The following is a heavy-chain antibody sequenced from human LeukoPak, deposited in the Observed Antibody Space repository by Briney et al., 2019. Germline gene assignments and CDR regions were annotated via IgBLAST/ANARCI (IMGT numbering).Heavy chain of an antibody. CDR2: IKSKTDGGTT. J-gene: IGHJ4*02. CDR1: GFTFSNAW. V-gene: IGHV3-15*01. Sequence: GGSLRLSCAASGFTFSNAWMSWVRQAPGKGLEWVGRIKSKTDGGTTDYAAPVKGRFTISRDDSKSTLYLQMNSLKTEDTAVYYCTTHSGYDYYFDYWGQGTLVTVSS. CDR3: TTHSGYDYYFDY. D-gene: IGHD5-12*01.